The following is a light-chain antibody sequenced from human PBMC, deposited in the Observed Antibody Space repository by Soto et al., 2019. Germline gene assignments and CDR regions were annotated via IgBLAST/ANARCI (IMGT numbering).Light chain of an antibody. CDR2: EVS. J-gene: IGLJ3*02. CDR1: SRDVGGYNW. V-gene: IGLV2-14*01. Sequence: QSVLTQPPSASGSPGQSVTISCTGTSRDVGGYNWVSWYQQHPGKAPKLMIYEVSNRPSGVSDRFSGSRSGNTASLTISGLQAEDESDYYCSSYTSSSTWVFGGGTKVTVL. CDR3: SSYTSSSTWV.